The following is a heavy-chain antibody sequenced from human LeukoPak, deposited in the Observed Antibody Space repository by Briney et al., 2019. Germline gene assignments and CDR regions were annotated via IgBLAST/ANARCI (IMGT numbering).Heavy chain of an antibody. CDR1: GFTLSSHS. Sequence: GGSLRLSCAASGFTLSSHSMNWVRQAPGKGLEWVSSISSSSSYIYYADSVKGRFTISRDNAKNSLYLQMNSLRAEDTAVYYCAREEYSSSPYYMDVWGKGTTVTVSS. V-gene: IGHV3-21*01. D-gene: IGHD6-6*01. J-gene: IGHJ6*03. CDR3: AREEYSSSPYYMDV. CDR2: ISSSSSYI.